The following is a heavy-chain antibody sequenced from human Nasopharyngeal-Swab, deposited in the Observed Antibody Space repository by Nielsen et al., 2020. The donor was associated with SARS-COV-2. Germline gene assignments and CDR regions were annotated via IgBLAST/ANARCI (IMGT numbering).Heavy chain of an antibody. D-gene: IGHD3-16*01. CDR2: INPGNGNT. J-gene: IGHJ6*03. V-gene: IGHV1-3*01. CDR3: ARDLGGYYYYMDV. Sequence: WVRQVPGQRLEWMGWINPGNGNTKYSQEFQGGVTITRDTPASTAYMELSSLRSEDTAIYYCARDLGGYYYYMDVWGKGTTVTVSS.